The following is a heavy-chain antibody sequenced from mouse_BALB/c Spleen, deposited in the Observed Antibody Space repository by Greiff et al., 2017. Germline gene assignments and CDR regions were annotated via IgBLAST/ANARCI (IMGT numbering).Heavy chain of an antibody. J-gene: IGHJ3*01. V-gene: IGHV10-1*02. D-gene: IGHD3-3*01. CDR1: GFTFNTYA. Sequence: EVKLVESGGGLVQPKGSLKLSCAASGFTFNTYAMNWVRQAPGKGLEWVARIRSKSNNYATYYADSVKDRFTISRDDSQSMLYLQMNNLKTDDTAMYYCVGHQFGFAYWGQGTLVTVSA. CDR3: VGHQFGFAY. CDR2: IRSKSNNYAT.